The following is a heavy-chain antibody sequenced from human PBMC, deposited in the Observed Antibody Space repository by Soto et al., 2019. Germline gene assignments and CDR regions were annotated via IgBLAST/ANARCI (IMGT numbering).Heavy chain of an antibody. CDR1: GFTFSNAW. CDR3: SASGDLLGYYYYGMDV. Sequence: EVQLVESGGGLVKPGGSLRLSCAASGFTFSNAWMSWVRQAPGKGLEWVGRIKSKTDGGTTDYAAPVKGRFTISRDDSKNTLYLQVNSLKTEDTAVYYCSASGDLLGYYYYGMDVWGQGTTVTVSS. CDR2: IKSKTDGGTT. D-gene: IGHD2-21*02. V-gene: IGHV3-15*01. J-gene: IGHJ6*02.